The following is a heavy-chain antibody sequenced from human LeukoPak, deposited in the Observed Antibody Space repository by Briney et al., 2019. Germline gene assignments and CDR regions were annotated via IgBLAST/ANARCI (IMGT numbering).Heavy chain of an antibody. V-gene: IGHV1-8*03. J-gene: IGHJ4*02. D-gene: IGHD6-19*01. CDR1: GYTFTSYD. CDR3: ASSSSGWEQRAPFDY. CDR2: MNPNSGNT. Sequence: GASVKVSCKASGYTFTSYDINWVRQATGQGLEWMGWMNPNSGNTGYAQKFQGRVTITRNTSISTACMELSSLRSEDTAVYYCASSSSGWEQRAPFDYWGQGTQVTVSS.